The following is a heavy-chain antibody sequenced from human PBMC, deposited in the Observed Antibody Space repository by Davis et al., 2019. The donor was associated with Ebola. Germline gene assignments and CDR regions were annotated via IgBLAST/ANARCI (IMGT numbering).Heavy chain of an antibody. CDR3: ARDLSITMIVVVITPYFDY. J-gene: IGHJ4*02. D-gene: IGHD3-22*01. CDR2: ISSSSSYI. V-gene: IGHV3-21*01. CDR1: GFTFSSYS. Sequence: GGSLRLSCAASGFTFSSYSMNWVRQAPGKGLEWVSSISSSSSYIYYADSVKGRFTISRDNAKNSLYLQMNSLRDEDTAVYYCARDLSITMIVVVITPYFDYWGQGTLVTVSS.